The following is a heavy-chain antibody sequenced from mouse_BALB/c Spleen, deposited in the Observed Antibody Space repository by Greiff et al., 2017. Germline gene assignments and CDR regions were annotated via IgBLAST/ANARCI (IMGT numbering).Heavy chain of an antibody. Sequence: EVKLVESGGGLVQPGGSLKLSCAASGFTFSSYTMSWVRQTPEKRLEWVASISSGGSTYYPDSVKGRFTISRDNARNILYLQMSSLRSEDTAMYYCARVPRGYFDYWGQGTTLTVSS. CDR2: ISSGGST. J-gene: IGHJ2*01. CDR3: ARVPRGYFDY. CDR1: GFTFSSYT. V-gene: IGHV5-6-5*01.